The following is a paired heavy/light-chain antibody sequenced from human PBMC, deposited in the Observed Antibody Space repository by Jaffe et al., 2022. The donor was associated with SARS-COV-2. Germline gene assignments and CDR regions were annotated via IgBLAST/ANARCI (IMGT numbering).Light chain of an antibody. CDR3: QQSSSVPLT. J-gene: IGKJ4*01. CDR2: AAS. V-gene: IGKV1-39*01. Sequence: DIQMTQSPSSLSASVGDRVTITCRASQTISIFLNWYQQKPGKAPNLLIYAASSLQSGVPSRFSGSGSATDFTLTIDSLQPEDFATYYCQQSSSVPLTFGGGTKVEIK. CDR1: QTISIF.
Heavy chain of an antibody. V-gene: IGHV3-23*01. D-gene: IGHD1-1*01. CDR2: LVGSGGST. CDR1: GFTFSSQA. CDR3: ASQRIETNWNYFDF. Sequence: EVQLLESGGGLVQPGGSLRLSCAVSGFTFSSQAMSWLRQAPGKGLEWVSSLVGSGGSTYYPDSVKGRFTISRDNSQNTLYLQMNSLRAEDTAVYYCASQRIETNWNYFDFWGQGTLVTVSS. J-gene: IGHJ4*02.